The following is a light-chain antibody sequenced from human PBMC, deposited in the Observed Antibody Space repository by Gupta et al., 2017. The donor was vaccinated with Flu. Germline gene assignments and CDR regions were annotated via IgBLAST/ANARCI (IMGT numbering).Light chain of an antibody. CDR2: DAS. CDR1: QSISSY. V-gene: IGKV1-39*01. J-gene: IGKJ1*01. Sequence: DIQMTQSPSSLSASVGDRVTITCRASQSISSYLNWYQQKPGKAPKLLIYDASSLQSGVTSRFSGSGSVTDFTLTISSLQPEDFATYYCQQGYNTPWTFGQGTKVEIK. CDR3: QQGYNTPWT.